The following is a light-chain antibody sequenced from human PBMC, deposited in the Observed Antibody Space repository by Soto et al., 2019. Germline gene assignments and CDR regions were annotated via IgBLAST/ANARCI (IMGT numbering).Light chain of an antibody. Sequence: DIVMTQSPDSLVVSLGERATINCNSSQSVLYSSNNKNYLAWYQQKPGQPPKLLIYWASTRESGVPDRFSGSGSGTDFTLTISSLQAEDVAVYYCQQYYSTPRTFGQGTKVDIK. V-gene: IGKV4-1*01. CDR3: QQYYSTPRT. CDR2: WAS. CDR1: QSVLYSSNNKNY. J-gene: IGKJ1*01.